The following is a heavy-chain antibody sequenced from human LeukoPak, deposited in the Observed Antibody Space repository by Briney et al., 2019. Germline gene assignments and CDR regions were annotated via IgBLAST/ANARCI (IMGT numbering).Heavy chain of an antibody. CDR1: GFTFSDYI. CDR3: SRDGGEGGNSAFDI. J-gene: IGHJ3*02. Sequence: PGGSLRFSCAASGFTFSDYILDWVRQAPGKGLEWVGRIRRGANSYTTEYAASVTGRFTISRDDSRNSLYLHMNSLKTEDTAVYHCSRDGGEGGNSAFDIWGQGTMVTVSS. V-gene: IGHV3-72*01. CDR2: IRRGANSYTT. D-gene: IGHD3-16*01.